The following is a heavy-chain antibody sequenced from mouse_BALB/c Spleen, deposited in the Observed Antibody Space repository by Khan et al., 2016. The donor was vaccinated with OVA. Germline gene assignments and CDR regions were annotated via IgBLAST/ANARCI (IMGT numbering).Heavy chain of an antibody. CDR2: IYPSDSYA. V-gene: IGHV1-69*02. CDR1: GYTFTSYW. J-gene: IGHJ2*01. Sequence: QVQLQQSGAELVRPGASVKLSCKASGYTFTSYWINWMKQRPGQGLEWIGNIYPSDSYATYNQKFKDKATLTVDKSSSTAYMQLSSPTSEDSAVYYCTRKGDYYGFDYWGQGTTLTVSS. CDR3: TRKGDYYGFDY. D-gene: IGHD1-1*01.